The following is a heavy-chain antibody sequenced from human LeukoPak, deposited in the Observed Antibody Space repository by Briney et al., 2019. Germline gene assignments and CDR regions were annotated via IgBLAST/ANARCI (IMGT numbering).Heavy chain of an antibody. J-gene: IGHJ3*02. Sequence: SETLSLTCIVSGGSISSYYWSWIRQPPGKGLEWIGYIYYSGSTNCNPSLKSRVTISVDTSKNQFSLKLSSVTAADTAVYYCARATPGCSGGSCYSAYAFDIWGQGTMVTVSS. D-gene: IGHD2-15*01. CDR1: GGSISSYY. CDR2: IYYSGST. V-gene: IGHV4-59*01. CDR3: ARATPGCSGGSCYSAYAFDI.